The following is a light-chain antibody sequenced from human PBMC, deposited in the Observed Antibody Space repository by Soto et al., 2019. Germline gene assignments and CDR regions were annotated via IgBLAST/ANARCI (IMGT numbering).Light chain of an antibody. J-gene: IGKJ4*01. V-gene: IGKV3-15*01. CDR1: QSVSSN. CDR3: QPYNNWPFT. CDR2: GAS. Sequence: EIVMTQSPATLSVSPGERATLSCRASQSVSSNLAWYQQKPGQAPRLLIYGASTRATGIPARFSGSGSGTEFTLTISSLQSEDFAVYYCQPYNNWPFTFGGGTKGEIK.